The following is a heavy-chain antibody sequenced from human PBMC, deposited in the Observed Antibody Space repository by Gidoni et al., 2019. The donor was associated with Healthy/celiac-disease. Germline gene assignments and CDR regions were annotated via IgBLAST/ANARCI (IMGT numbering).Heavy chain of an antibody. CDR1: VGSISSYY. CDR2: IYYSGST. D-gene: IGHD3-22*01. Sequence: QVQLQESGPGLVKPSETLSITCTVSVGSISSYYWSWIRQPPGKGLEWIGYIYYSGSTNYNPSLKSRVTISVDTSKNQFSLKLSSVTAADTAVYYCARQSPWLLLIDYWGQGTLVTVSS. J-gene: IGHJ4*02. CDR3: ARQSPWLLLIDY. V-gene: IGHV4-59*01.